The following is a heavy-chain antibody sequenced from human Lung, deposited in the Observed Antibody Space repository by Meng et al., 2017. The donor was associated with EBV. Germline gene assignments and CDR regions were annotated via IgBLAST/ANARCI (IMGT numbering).Heavy chain of an antibody. V-gene: IGHV6-1*01. CDR3: ARATSGFDS. D-gene: IGHD2-2*01. CDR2: TYYMSKWYN. J-gene: IGHJ4*02. CDR1: GDSASSNSAA. Sequence: VQLEQSGPGLVKPSXXLXLTCDISGDSASSNSAAWNWIRQSPLRGLEWLGRTYYMSKWYNDYAVSVKSRISINPDTSKNQFSLQLNSVTPEDTAVYYCARATSGFDSWGQGTLVTVSS.